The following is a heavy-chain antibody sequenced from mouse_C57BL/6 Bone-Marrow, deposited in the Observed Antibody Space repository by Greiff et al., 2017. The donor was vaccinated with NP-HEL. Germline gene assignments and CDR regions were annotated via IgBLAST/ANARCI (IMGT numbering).Heavy chain of an antibody. J-gene: IGHJ3*01. V-gene: IGHV1-72*01. Sequence: QVQLKQPGAELVKSGASVKLSCKASGYNFTSYWMHWVKQRPGRGLEWIGRIDPNSGGTKYNEKFKSKATLTVDKPSSTAYMQLSSLTSEDSAVYYCARAPWFAYWGQGTLVTVSA. CDR3: ARAPWFAY. CDR1: GYNFTSYW. CDR2: IDPNSGGT.